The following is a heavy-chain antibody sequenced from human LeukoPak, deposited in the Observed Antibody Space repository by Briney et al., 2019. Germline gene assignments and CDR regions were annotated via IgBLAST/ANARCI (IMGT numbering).Heavy chain of an antibody. D-gene: IGHD1-26*01. Sequence: SETLSLSCTVSGGSISSSSYYWSWIRQPPGKGLEWIGSVNYGGPTYYNPSLKSRVTISVDTSRNQFSLKLSSVTAADTSVYYCGRHESGTYYRFDYWGQGSLVTVSS. J-gene: IGHJ4*02. CDR2: VNYGGPT. V-gene: IGHV4-39*01. CDR1: GGSISSSSYY. CDR3: GRHESGTYYRFDY.